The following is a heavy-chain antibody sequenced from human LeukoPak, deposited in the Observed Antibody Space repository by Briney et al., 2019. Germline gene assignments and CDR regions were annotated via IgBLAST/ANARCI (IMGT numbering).Heavy chain of an antibody. CDR3: ARGRRMPFTMVRGVSLYYFDY. D-gene: IGHD3-10*01. V-gene: IGHV4-34*01. CDR2: INHSGST. CDR1: GGSFSGYY. J-gene: IGHJ4*02. Sequence: PSETLSLTCAVYGGSFSGYYWSWIRQPPGKGLEWIGEINHSGSTNYNPSLKSRVTISVDTSKNQFSLKLSSVTAADTAVYYCARGRRMPFTMVRGVSLYYFDYWGQGTLVTVSS.